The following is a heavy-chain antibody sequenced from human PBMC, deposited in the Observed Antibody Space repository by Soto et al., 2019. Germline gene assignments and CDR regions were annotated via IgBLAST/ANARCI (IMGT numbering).Heavy chain of an antibody. Sequence: EVQLVESGGGLVKPGGSLRLSCAASGFTFSNAWMNWVRQAPGKGLEWVGRIKSKTDGGTTDYAAPVKGRFTISRDDSKNTLYLQMNGLKTEDTAVYYCTTLEEDIVATRDFDYWGQGTLVTVSS. V-gene: IGHV3-15*07. CDR3: TTLEEDIVATRDFDY. CDR2: IKSKTDGGTT. J-gene: IGHJ4*02. D-gene: IGHD5-12*01. CDR1: GFTFSNAW.